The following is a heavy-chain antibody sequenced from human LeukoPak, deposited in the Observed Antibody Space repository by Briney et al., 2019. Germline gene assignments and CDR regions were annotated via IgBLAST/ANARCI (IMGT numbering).Heavy chain of an antibody. J-gene: IGHJ5*02. D-gene: IGHD3-10*01. V-gene: IGHV4-39*07. CDR2: IYNGRTI. CDR1: GGSISSNSHH. Sequence: SETLSLTCTISGGSISSNSHHWGWIRQSPGKGLEWIGSIYNGRTIFYNPSLNGRVTISVDTSKNQFSLKLSSVTAADTAVYYCAREGYAWFGALDPWGQGTLVTVSS. CDR3: AREGYAWFGALDP.